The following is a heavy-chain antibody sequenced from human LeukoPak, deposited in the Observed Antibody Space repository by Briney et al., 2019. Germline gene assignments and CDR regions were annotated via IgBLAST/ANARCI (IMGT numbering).Heavy chain of an antibody. D-gene: IGHD2-21*02. CDR1: GGSIDTSNYL. Sequence: SETLSLTCTVSGGSIDTSNYLWAWIRQPPGKGLEWIGSIYHSGSTYYNPSLKSRVTISVDTSKNQFSLKLSSVTAAGTAVYYCASSVVTAIAPKDNWFDPWGQGTLVTVSS. CDR3: ASSVVTAIAPKDNWFDP. CDR2: IYHSGST. J-gene: IGHJ5*02. V-gene: IGHV4-39*07.